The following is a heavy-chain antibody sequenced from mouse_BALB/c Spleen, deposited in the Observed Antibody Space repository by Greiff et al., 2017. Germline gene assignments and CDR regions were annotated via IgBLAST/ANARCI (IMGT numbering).Heavy chain of an antibody. CDR1: GYTFTSYW. Sequence: VQLQQPGAELVRPGASVKLSCKASGYTFTSYWMNWVKQRPEQGLEWIGRIDPYDSETHYKQKFKDKAILTVDKSSSTAYMQLSSLTSEDSAVYYCARRTTVVATDAMDYWGQGTSVTVSS. V-gene: IGHV1-52*01. CDR2: IDPYDSET. D-gene: IGHD1-1*01. CDR3: ARRTTVVATDAMDY. J-gene: IGHJ4*01.